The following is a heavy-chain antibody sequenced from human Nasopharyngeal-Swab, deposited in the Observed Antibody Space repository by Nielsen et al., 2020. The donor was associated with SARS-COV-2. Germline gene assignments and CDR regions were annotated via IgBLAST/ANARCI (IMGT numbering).Heavy chain of an antibody. Sequence: GESLKISCAASGFTFSDSAIHWVRQASGEGLEWVARIRSKGNNYATAYSASVKGRIIIFRDDTTKTAYLQMNRLKNEAPAMYYCTRCGGGCYSGRDYWGQGTLVTVSS. V-gene: IGHV3-73*01. D-gene: IGHD2-15*01. J-gene: IGHJ4*02. CDR3: TRCGGGCYSGRDY. CDR2: IRSKGNNYAT. CDR1: GFTFSDSA.